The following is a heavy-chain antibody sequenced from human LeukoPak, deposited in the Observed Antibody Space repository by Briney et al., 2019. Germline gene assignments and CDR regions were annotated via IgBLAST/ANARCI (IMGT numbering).Heavy chain of an antibody. CDR2: INPSGGST. CDR3: ARDRPLHYDSSGYPDY. J-gene: IGHJ4*02. D-gene: IGHD3-22*01. Sequence: ASVKVSCKASGYTFTSYYMHWVRQAPGQGLEWMGIINPSGGSTSYAQKFQGRATMTRGTSTSTVYMELSSLRSEDTAVYYCARDRPLHYDSSGYPDYWGQGTLVTVSS. V-gene: IGHV1-46*01. CDR1: GYTFTSYY.